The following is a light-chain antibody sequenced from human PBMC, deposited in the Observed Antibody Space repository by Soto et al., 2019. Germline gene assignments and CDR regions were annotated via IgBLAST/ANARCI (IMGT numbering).Light chain of an antibody. CDR3: AAWDDSLSGWV. Sequence: QSVLTQPPSASGTPGQRVTISCSGSSSNIGSNYVYWYQQLPGTDPKLLIYRNNQRPSGVPDRFSGSKSGTSASLAISGLRSEYEADYYCAAWDDSLSGWVFGGGTKLTVL. CDR2: RNN. J-gene: IGLJ3*02. V-gene: IGLV1-47*01. CDR1: SSNIGSNY.